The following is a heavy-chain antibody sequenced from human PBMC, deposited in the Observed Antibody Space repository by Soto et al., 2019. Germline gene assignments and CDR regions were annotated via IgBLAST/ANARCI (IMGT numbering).Heavy chain of an antibody. D-gene: IGHD1-1*01. CDR1: GFTFSSYG. V-gene: IGHV3-33*01. Sequence: QVQLVESGGGVVQPGRSLRLSCAASGFTFSSYGMHWVRQAPGKGLEWVAVIWYDGSNKYYADSVKGRFTISRDNYKNTLYLQMNSLRAEDTAVYYCARDQTTHQYYYYYYGMDVWGQGTTVTVSS. CDR2: IWYDGSNK. J-gene: IGHJ6*02. CDR3: ARDQTTHQYYYYYYGMDV.